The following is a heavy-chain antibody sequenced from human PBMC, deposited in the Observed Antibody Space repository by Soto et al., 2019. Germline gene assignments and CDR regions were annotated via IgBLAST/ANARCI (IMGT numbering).Heavy chain of an antibody. CDR3: AREVQGHTPAFVY. V-gene: IGHV1-69*19. J-gene: IGHJ4*02. CDR1: GGTFNTYA. CDR2: ISPMFGAA. Sequence: QVQLVQSGAEMKKPGSSVKVSCQSSGGTFNTYAMNWVRQAPGQGPEWMGDISPMFGAANYAPKFQGRVTITSDESTGTSYMQLSSLTSEVTALYFCAREVQGHTPAFVYWGQGTLVTVSS.